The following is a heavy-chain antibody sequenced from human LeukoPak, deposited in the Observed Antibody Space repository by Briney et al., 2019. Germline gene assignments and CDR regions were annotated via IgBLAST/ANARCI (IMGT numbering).Heavy chain of an antibody. CDR1: GYTFTGYD. CDR3: ARGWAVFGVVIFDY. V-gene: IGHV1-8*01. J-gene: IGHJ4*02. CDR2: MNPNSGNT. D-gene: IGHD3-3*01. Sequence: GASVKVSCTASGYTFTGYDINWVRQATGQGLEWMGWMNPNSGNTGYAQKFQGRVTMTRNTSISTAYMELSSLRSEDTAVYYCARGWAVFGVVIFDYWGQGTLVTVSS.